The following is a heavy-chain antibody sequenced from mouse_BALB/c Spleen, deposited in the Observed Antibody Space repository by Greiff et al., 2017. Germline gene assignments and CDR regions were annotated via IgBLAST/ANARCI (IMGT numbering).Heavy chain of an antibody. CDR2: INSNGGST. D-gene: IGHD2-12*01. CDR1: GFTFSSYG. CDR3: ARGRRGFDY. Sequence: EVKLMESGGGLVQPGGSLKLSCAASGFTFSSYGMSWVRQTPDKRLELVATINSNGGSTYYPDSVKGRFTISRDNAKNTLYLQMSSLKSEDTAMYYCARGRRGFDYWGQGTTLTVAS. V-gene: IGHV5-6-3*01. J-gene: IGHJ2*01.